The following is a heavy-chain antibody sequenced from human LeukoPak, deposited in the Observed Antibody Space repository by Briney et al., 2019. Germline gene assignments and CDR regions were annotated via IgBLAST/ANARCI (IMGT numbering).Heavy chain of an antibody. CDR3: AKSEYSTAMVLRQLDY. J-gene: IGHJ4*02. V-gene: IGHV3-23*01. CDR1: GFTFSSYA. D-gene: IGHD5-18*01. Sequence: GGSLRLSCAASGFTFSSYAMSWVRQAPGKGLEWVSAVSGSGGSTYYADSVKGRFTISRDNSKSTLYLQMNSLRAEDTAVYYCAKSEYSTAMVLRQLDYWGQGTLVTVSS. CDR2: VSGSGGST.